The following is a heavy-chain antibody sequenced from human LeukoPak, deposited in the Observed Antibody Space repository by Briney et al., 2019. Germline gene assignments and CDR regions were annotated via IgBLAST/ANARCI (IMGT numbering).Heavy chain of an antibody. D-gene: IGHD1-1*01. V-gene: IGHV4-4*02. CDR1: GGSISSSNW. CDR2: IYHSGST. J-gene: IGHJ4*02. CDR3: ARAGWNDLFDY. Sequence: PSETLSLAWAVSGGSISSSNWWSWVRQPRGKGLEWIGEIYHSGSTNYNPSLKSRVTISVDKSKNQFSLKLSSVTAADTAVYYCARAGWNDLFDYWGQGTLVTVSS.